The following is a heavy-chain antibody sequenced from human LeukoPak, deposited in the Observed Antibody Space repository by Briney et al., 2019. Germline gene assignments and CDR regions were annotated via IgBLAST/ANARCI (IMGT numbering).Heavy chain of an antibody. D-gene: IGHD6-13*01. Sequence: PGGSLRLSCAASGFTFSSYEMNWVRQAPGKGLEWVSYISSSGTTIYYADSLKGRFTISRDNPKNTLFLQMNSLRAEDTAVYYCARVPQQHWDFDLWGRGTLVTVSS. J-gene: IGHJ2*01. CDR2: ISSSGTTI. V-gene: IGHV3-48*03. CDR1: GFTFSSYE. CDR3: ARVPQQHWDFDL.